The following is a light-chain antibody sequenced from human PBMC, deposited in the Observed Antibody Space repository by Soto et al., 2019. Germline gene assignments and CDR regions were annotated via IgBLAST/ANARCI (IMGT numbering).Light chain of an antibody. Sequence: IGVTQSPGNLSPSRGERATLSCRASQSVSNNYLAWYQQKPGQAPRLLIYGASNRATGIPDRFSGSGSGTDFTLTISRLEPDDFAVYYCQQYGSSGTVGQGTKVDIK. CDR1: QSVSNNY. V-gene: IGKV3-20*01. CDR3: QQYGSSGT. CDR2: GAS. J-gene: IGKJ1*01.